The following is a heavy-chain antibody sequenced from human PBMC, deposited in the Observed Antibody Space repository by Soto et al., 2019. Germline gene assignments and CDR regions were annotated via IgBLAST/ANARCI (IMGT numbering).Heavy chain of an antibody. D-gene: IGHD1-7*01. Sequence: QVQLVQSGAEVKKPGASVKVSCKASGYTFTGYYMHWVRQAPGQGLEWMGWINPNSGGTNYAQKFQGRVTMTRDTSISTAYMELSRLRSDDTDVYYCARDRGSVHTFNWNYQKGHFDYWGQGTLVTVSS. CDR3: ARDRGSVHTFNWNYQKGHFDY. CDR1: GYTFTGYY. V-gene: IGHV1-2*02. CDR2: INPNSGGT. J-gene: IGHJ4*02.